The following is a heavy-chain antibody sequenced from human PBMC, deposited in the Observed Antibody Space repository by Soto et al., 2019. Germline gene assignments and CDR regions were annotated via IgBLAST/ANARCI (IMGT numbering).Heavy chain of an antibody. J-gene: IGHJ4*02. Sequence: VASLRLSCAASGFTFSIYWMSWVRQAPGKGLEWVANIKQDGSEKYYVDSVKGRFTISRDNAKNSLYLQMNSLRAEDTAVYYCARGCYDILTGYSRTPPYYFDYWGQGT. V-gene: IGHV3-7*01. CDR3: ARGCYDILTGYSRTPPYYFDY. CDR1: GFTFSIYW. CDR2: IKQDGSEK. D-gene: IGHD3-9*01.